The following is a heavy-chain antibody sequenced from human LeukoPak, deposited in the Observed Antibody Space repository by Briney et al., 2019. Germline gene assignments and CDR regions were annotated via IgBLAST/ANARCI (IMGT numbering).Heavy chain of an antibody. V-gene: IGHV3-48*03. D-gene: IGHD3-22*01. J-gene: IGHJ3*02. CDR1: GCTFSSYA. CDR3: ARDSCKFAVSGYYPDAFDI. CDR2: ISSNGSTI. Sequence: GGSLRLSCAASGCTFSSYARNWVRQAPGKGLEWVAYISSNGSTIYYADSVNGRSTISRDNAKKSLLLQMHSLRVDAMAVYYSARDSCKFAVSGYYPDAFDIWDKGQWSAS.